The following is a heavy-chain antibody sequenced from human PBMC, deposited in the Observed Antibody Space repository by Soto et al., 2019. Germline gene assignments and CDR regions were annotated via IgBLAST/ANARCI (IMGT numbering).Heavy chain of an antibody. Sequence: EVQLVESGGVLVQPGESLRLSCAASGFTFSTFGMNWVRQAPGKGLEWISYISVTSTTIHYADSVKGRFAISRDNAKNSLYLEMDSLRDEDTAVYYCARDGAMTGVFDYWGPGTLVTVSS. CDR3: ARDGAMTGVFDY. CDR2: ISVTSTTI. CDR1: GFTFSTFG. D-gene: IGHD3-9*01. J-gene: IGHJ4*02. V-gene: IGHV3-48*02.